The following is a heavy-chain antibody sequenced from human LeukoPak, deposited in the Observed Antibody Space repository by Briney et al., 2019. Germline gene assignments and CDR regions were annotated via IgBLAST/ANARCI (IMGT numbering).Heavy chain of an antibody. Sequence: PGGSLRLSCAASGFTFSSYFMSWVRQAPGKGLEWVSVISGSGGSAYYADSVKGRFTISRDNSKNTLYLQMNSLRAEDTAIYYCAKDGRSSGWFAFDYWGQGTLVTVSS. CDR3: AKDGRSSGWFAFDY. V-gene: IGHV3-23*01. J-gene: IGHJ4*02. D-gene: IGHD6-19*01. CDR2: ISGSGGSA. CDR1: GFTFSSYF.